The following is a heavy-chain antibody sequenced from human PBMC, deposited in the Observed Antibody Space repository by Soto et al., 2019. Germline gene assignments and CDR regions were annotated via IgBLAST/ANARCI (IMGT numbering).Heavy chain of an antibody. CDR3: AKRGDIVEVSRTFVGYGLDV. J-gene: IGHJ6*02. V-gene: IGHV3-23*01. D-gene: IGHD2-2*01. CDR2: ISGNGGDI. Sequence: PGGSLRLSCAASGFTFRNYAMSWVRQAPGKGLEWVSRISGNGGDINYADSVKGRFTISRDNSKNTLYLQMNSLRAEDTAVYYCAKRGDIVEVSRTFVGYGLDVRGPGTTVTLSS. CDR1: GFTFRNYA.